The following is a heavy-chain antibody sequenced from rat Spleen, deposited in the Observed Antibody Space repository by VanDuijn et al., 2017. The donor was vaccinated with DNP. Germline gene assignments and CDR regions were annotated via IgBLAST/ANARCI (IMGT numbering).Heavy chain of an antibody. J-gene: IGHJ1*01. CDR2: ISYSGNT. CDR1: GYSITSNY. V-gene: IGHV3-1*01. D-gene: IGHD1-10*01. CDR3: TTGRYNNYWFFDF. Sequence: EVQLQESGSGLVKPSQSLSLTCSVTGYSITSNYWGWIRKFPGNKMEYIGHISYSGNTNYNPSLKSRISITRDTSKNHFFLHLNSVTTEDTATYYCTTGRYNNYWFFDFWGPGTMVTVSS.